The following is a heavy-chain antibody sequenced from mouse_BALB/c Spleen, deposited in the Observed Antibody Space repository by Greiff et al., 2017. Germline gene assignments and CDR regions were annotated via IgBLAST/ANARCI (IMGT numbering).Heavy chain of an antibody. D-gene: IGHD2-2*01. Sequence: EVKLQESGPGLVKPSQSLSLTCTVTGYSITSDYAWNWIRQFPGNKLEWMGYISYSGSTSYNPSLKSRISITRDTSKNQFFLQLNSVTTEDTATYYCAFYGYDVAWFADWGQGTLVTVSA. V-gene: IGHV3-2*02. CDR1: GYSITSDYA. J-gene: IGHJ3*01. CDR3: AFYGYDVAWFAD. CDR2: ISYSGST.